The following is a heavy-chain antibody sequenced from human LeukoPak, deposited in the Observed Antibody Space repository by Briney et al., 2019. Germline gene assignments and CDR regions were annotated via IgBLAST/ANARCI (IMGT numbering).Heavy chain of an antibody. D-gene: IGHD3-22*01. J-gene: IGHJ4*02. CDR3: AKDRYYDNKREGRLGRGWGGYFDY. CDR1: GFTFSSYA. V-gene: IGHV3-23*01. CDR2: ISGSGGST. Sequence: GGSLRLSCAASGFTFSSYAMSWVRQAPGKGLEWVSAISGSGGSTYYADSVKGRFTISRDNSKNTLYLQMNSLRAEDTAVYYCAKDRYYDNKREGRLGRGWGGYFDYWGQGTLVTVSS.